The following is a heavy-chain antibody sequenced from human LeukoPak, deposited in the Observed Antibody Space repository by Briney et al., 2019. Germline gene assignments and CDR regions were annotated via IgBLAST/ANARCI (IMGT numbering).Heavy chain of an antibody. Sequence: PAGSLRLSCAASGFPFSSYAMYWVRQAPGKGLVWVARIHGDGDNISYADSVRGRFTISRDNAKDTLYLHMTSLRPEDTAVYYCARAQVGAPTDLWGQGTQVTVSS. J-gene: IGHJ5*02. CDR2: IHGDGDNI. D-gene: IGHD1-26*01. CDR3: ARAQVGAPTDL. V-gene: IGHV3-74*01. CDR1: GFPFSSYA.